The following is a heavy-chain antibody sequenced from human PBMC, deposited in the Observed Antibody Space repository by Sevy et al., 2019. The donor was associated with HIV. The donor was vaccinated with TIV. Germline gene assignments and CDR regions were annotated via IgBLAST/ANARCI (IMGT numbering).Heavy chain of an antibody. Sequence: PKLRQLSETLSLTCAVSGYSISSGYYWGWIRQPPGKGLEWIGSIYHSGSTYYNPSLKSRVTISVDTSKNQFSLKLSSVTAADTAVYYCARRWGSTSCYIDYWGQGTLVTVSS. CDR3: ARRWGSTSCYIDY. D-gene: IGHD2-2*02. CDR2: IYHSGST. CDR1: GYSISSGYY. J-gene: IGHJ4*02. V-gene: IGHV4-38-2*01.